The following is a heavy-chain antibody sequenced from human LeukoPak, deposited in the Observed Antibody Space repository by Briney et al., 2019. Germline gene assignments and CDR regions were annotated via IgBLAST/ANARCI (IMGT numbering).Heavy chain of an antibody. CDR1: GFTFSSYS. CDR3: ARNRVGATIVIDY. V-gene: IGHV3-48*01. D-gene: IGHD1-26*01. J-gene: IGHJ4*02. CDR2: ISSSSSTI. Sequence: GGSLRLSCAASGFTFSSYSMNWVRQAPGKGLEWVSYISSSSSTIYYADSVKGRFTISRDNAKNSLYLQMNSLRAEDTAVYYCARNRVGATIVIDYWSQGTLVTVSS.